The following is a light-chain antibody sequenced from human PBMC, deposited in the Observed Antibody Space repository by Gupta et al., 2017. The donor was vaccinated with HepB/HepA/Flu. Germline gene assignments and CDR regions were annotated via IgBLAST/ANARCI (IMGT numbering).Light chain of an antibody. CDR3: GAYGGANNFV. V-gene: IGLV2-8*01. Sequence: QSALTQPPSASGSPGQSVTLSCTGTTSDIGTYHYVSWYQQHPGRAPKLIIYEVTKRPSGVPDRFSGSRSGNTASLTVSGLQAEDEADYYCGAYGGANNFVFGSGTTVAV. CDR1: TSDIGTYHY. CDR2: EVT. J-gene: IGLJ1*01.